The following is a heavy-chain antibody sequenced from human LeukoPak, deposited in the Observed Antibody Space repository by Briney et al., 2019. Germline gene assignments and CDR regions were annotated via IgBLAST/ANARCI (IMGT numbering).Heavy chain of an antibody. Sequence: ASVKVSCKASGYTFTSYGISWVRQAPGQGLEWMGWVSAYADNTNYVQKVQGRVTMTTDTSPNTAYMELRSLRSDDTAVYYCARDCIGCHGFDYWGQGTLVTVSS. J-gene: IGHJ4*02. CDR2: VSAYADNT. CDR3: ARDCIGCHGFDY. D-gene: IGHD2-15*01. CDR1: GYTFTSYG. V-gene: IGHV1-18*01.